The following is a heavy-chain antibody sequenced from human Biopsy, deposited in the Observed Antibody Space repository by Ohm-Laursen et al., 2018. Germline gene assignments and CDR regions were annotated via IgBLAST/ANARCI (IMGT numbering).Heavy chain of an antibody. Sequence: SSVKVSCKAPGGTFSNYGVNWVRQAPGQGLEWLGGNIPILGTGNYAQKFQDRVTVTADTSTSTATMELRSLRSDDTAMYYCATKLTGYFHHWGQGTLVIVSS. D-gene: IGHD3-9*01. J-gene: IGHJ1*01. CDR3: ATKLTGYFHH. CDR2: NIPILGTG. V-gene: IGHV1-69*06. CDR1: GGTFSNYG.